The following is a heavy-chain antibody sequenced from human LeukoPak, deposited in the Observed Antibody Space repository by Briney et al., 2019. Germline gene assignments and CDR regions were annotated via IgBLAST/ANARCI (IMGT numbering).Heavy chain of an antibody. Sequence: SETLSLTCAVYGGPFRGYYWSWIRHPPGKGLEWIGEINHSGSTNFNPSLKSRVTISVDTSKNQFSLKLSSVTAADTAVYYCARGREYDFWSGLGKYYYYMDVWGKGTTVTVSS. CDR3: ARGREYDFWSGLGKYYYYMDV. V-gene: IGHV4-34*01. CDR2: INHSGST. CDR1: GGPFRGYY. J-gene: IGHJ6*03. D-gene: IGHD3-3*01.